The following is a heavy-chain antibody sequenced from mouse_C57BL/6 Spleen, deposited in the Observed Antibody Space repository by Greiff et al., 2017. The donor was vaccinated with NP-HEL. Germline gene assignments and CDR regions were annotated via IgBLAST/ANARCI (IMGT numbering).Heavy chain of an antibody. CDR1: GYTFTSYW. V-gene: IGHV1-64*01. CDR2: IHPNSGST. Sequence: QVQLQQPGAELVKPGASVKLSCKASGYTFTSYWMHWVKQRPGQGLEWIGMIHPNSGSTNYNEKFKSKATLTVDKSSSTAYMQLSSLTSEDSAVYYCARRESNYYVLDYWGQGTTLTVSS. CDR3: ARRESNYYVLDY. J-gene: IGHJ2*01. D-gene: IGHD1-1*01.